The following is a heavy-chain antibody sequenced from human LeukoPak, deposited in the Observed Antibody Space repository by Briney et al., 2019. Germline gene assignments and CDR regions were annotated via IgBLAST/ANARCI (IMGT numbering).Heavy chain of an antibody. D-gene: IGHD3-10*01. CDR1: GFTFKNSA. V-gene: IGHV3-23*01. J-gene: IGHJ4*01. CDR2: ISGSRDNS. CDR3: AKDLWFGGSAFDS. Sequence: GGSLRLSCAASGFTFKNSAMSCVRQGPGRGREWVSTISGSRDNSYYADSVKGRFTISRDFSQNTLYLEMNSLTADDTALYYCAKDLWFGGSAFDSWGQGTLVTVSS.